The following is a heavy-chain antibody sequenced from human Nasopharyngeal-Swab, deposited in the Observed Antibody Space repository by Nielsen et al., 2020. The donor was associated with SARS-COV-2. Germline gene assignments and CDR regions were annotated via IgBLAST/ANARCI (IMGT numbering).Heavy chain of an antibody. CDR1: GIFVSGNY. D-gene: IGHD5-12*01. CDR3: TRDEVLTVATNY. Sequence: GESLKISCAASGIFVSGNYMNWVRQAPGKGLEWVGFIRSKAYGGTTEYAASVKGRFTISRDDSKSIAYLQMNSLKTEDTAVYYCTRDEVLTVATNYWGQGTLVTVSS. V-gene: IGHV3-49*04. CDR2: IRSKAYGGTT. J-gene: IGHJ4*02.